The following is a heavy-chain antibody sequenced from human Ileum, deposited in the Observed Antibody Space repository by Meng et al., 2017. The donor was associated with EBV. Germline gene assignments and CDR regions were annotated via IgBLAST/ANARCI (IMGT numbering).Heavy chain of an antibody. Sequence: QVPLPASRPGLLTTAGPLSPICAVAGDSFVSANSQWGWLRQPPGMLLEWIGTIYQSGSTRYNPSLKNRATISLDTSKNRFSLKLTSVTDADTAIYYCARDIAIAGIHGGDYFDYWGQGTLVTVSS. CDR3: ARDIAIAGIHGGDYFDY. CDR1: GDSFVSANSQ. J-gene: IGHJ4*02. D-gene: IGHD6-19*01. CDR2: IYQSGST. V-gene: IGHV4-39*07.